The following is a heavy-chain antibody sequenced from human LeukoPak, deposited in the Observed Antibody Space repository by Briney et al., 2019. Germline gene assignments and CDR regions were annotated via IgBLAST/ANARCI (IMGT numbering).Heavy chain of an antibody. V-gene: IGHV3-30*18. CDR3: AKPGGDYTSTWHTYYFNY. D-gene: IGHD4-17*01. CDR1: GFTFSTHD. Sequence: GGSLRLSCTASGFTFSTHDMHWVRQAPGKGLGWVAFISYDGSHRYHYADSVKGRFTISRDNSKNTLYLQMNSLRPEDTAVYYCAKPGGDYTSTWHTYYFNYWGQGTLVTVSS. J-gene: IGHJ4*02. CDR2: ISYDGSHR.